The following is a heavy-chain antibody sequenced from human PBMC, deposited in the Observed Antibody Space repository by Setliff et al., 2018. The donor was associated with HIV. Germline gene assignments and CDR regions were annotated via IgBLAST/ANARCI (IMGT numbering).Heavy chain of an antibody. CDR3: ARLRHTYYYDSSYFDY. D-gene: IGHD3-22*01. Sequence: SETLSLTCTVSGGSISSYYWSWIRQPAGKGLEWIGRIYTSGSTNYNPSLKSRVTMSVDTSKNQFSLKLSSVTAADTAVYYCARLRHTYYYDSSYFDYWGQGTLGTVS. CDR1: GGSISSYY. J-gene: IGHJ4*02. V-gene: IGHV4-4*07. CDR2: IYTSGST.